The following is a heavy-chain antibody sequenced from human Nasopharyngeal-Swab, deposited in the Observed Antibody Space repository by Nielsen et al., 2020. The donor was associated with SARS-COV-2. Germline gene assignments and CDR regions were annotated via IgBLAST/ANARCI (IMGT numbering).Heavy chain of an antibody. V-gene: IGHV1-69*13. CDR3: ARVVRYCSSTSCYFFDY. J-gene: IGHJ4*02. D-gene: IGHD2-2*01. CDR2: IIPIFGTG. Sequence: SVKVSCKASGGTFNNYAINWVRQAPAQGLEWMGGIIPIFGTGKYAQKFQGRVTITADESTSTAYMELSSLRSEDTAVYYCARVVRYCSSTSCYFFDYWGQGTLVTVSS. CDR1: GGTFNNYA.